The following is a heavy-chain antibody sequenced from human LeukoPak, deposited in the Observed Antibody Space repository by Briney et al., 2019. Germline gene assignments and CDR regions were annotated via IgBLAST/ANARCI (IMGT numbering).Heavy chain of an antibody. J-gene: IGHJ4*02. CDR3: AKEGRSLQTY. V-gene: IGHV3-7*03. CDR2: IKEDGTET. CDR1: GFMFSSNW. Sequence: PGGSLRLSCAGSGFMFSSNWMSWVRLAPGKGLEWVANIKEDGTETYCVDSVKGRFTISRDNAKNSLYLQMNSLRVEDTAVYYCAKEGRSLQTYWGQGTLVTVSS. D-gene: IGHD5-24*01.